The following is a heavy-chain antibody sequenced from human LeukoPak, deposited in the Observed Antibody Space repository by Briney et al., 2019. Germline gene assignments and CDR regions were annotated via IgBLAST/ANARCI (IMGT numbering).Heavy chain of an antibody. V-gene: IGHV1-8*01. J-gene: IGHJ3*02. CDR1: GYTFTSYD. D-gene: IGHD2-15*01. CDR3: ARGGLRYCSGGSCYSRAFDI. Sequence: GASAKVSCKASGYTFTSYDNNWVRQATGQGLEWMGWMNPNSGNTGYAQKFQGRVTMTRNTSISTAYMELSSLRSEDTAVYYCARGGLRYCSGGSCYSRAFDIWGQGTMVTVSS. CDR2: MNPNSGNT.